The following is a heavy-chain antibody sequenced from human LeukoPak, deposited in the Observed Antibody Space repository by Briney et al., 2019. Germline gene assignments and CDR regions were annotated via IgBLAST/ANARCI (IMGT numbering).Heavy chain of an antibody. J-gene: IGHJ1*01. CDR3: ARYGLVEFRNAFQY. D-gene: IGHD6-6*01. CDR1: GGSISSGGYS. CDR2: IYHSGST. V-gene: IGHV4-30-2*02. Sequence: SQTLSLTCAVSGGSISSGGYSWSWIRQPPGKGLEWIGYIYHSGSTYYNPALESRATLSVDTSKNQFSLELNSVTAADTAVYYCARYGLVEFRNAFQYWGQGLLVSVSS.